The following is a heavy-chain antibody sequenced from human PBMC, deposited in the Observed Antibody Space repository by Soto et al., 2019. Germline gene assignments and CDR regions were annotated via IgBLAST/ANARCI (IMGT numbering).Heavy chain of an antibody. J-gene: IGHJ4*02. CDR1: GLTVSSYA. V-gene: IGHV3-23*01. D-gene: IGHD2-15*01. CDR3: VKRRGAGGHFDY. Sequence: ALSLSCAASGLTVSSYAMGWVRQGPGKGLEWVAVVSIGGSTHYADSVRGRFTISRDNSKNTLSLQMNSLTAEDTAVYFCVKRRGAGGHFDYWGQGALVTVSS. CDR2: VSIGGST.